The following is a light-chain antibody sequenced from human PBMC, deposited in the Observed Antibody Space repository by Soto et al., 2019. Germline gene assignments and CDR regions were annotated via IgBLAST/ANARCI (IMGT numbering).Light chain of an antibody. CDR3: LQALETPA. J-gene: IGKJ1*01. CDR1: QSLLHSNGYNY. Sequence: DSVMTQSPLSLPVSPGEPASISCRSSQSLLHSNGYNYLDWYLQKAGQPPQILIYLGSTRASGVTDRFSGSGSGTDFTLNISRVEAEDFGVYYCLQALETPAFGQGTKVEIK. CDR2: LGS. V-gene: IGKV2-28*01.